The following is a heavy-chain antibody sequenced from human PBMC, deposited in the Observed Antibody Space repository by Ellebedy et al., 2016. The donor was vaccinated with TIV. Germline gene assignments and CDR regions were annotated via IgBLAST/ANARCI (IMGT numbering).Heavy chain of an antibody. CDR1: GFSFRNYW. CDR2: INQDATKT. V-gene: IGHV3-7*01. D-gene: IGHD4-17*01. J-gene: IGHJ3*02. CDR3: ATDGSYGDYLSPAHASVM. Sequence: GGSLRLSCAASGFSFRNYWMTWVRQAPGKGLEWVANINQDATKTFYVDSVEGRFTISRDNAKNSLFLQMNSLGVGDTAVYYCATDGSYGDYLSPAHASVMWGQGTLVSVSS.